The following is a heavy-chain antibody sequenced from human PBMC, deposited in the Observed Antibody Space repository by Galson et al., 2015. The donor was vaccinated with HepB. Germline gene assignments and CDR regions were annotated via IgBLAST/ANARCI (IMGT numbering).Heavy chain of an antibody. CDR3: ARGLDYDGRYYGMDV. CDR1: GFTFSSYG. J-gene: IGHJ6*02. Sequence: SLRLSCAASGFTFSSYGMHWVRQAPGKGLEWVAVIWYDGSNKYYADSVKGRFTISRDNSKNTLYLQMNSLRAEDTAVYYCARGLDYDGRYYGMDVWGQGTTVTVSS. V-gene: IGHV3-33*01. CDR2: IWYDGSNK. D-gene: IGHD4-23*01.